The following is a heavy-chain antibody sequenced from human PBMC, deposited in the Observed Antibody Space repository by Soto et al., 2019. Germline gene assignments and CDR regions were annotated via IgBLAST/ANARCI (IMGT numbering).Heavy chain of an antibody. Sequence: QVQLQGSGPRLVKPSEALSLSCTVSGVSVTGGNFFCCWVRQPPGKTLEWLGCISNSETTNSNPSLKSRLTLSLDTSRNQFSLRLNSVTAADTAVYFCARGGLHLGEFSLGQFDSWGQGTLVNVSS. CDR1: GVSVTGGNFF. J-gene: IGHJ4*02. CDR2: ISNSETT. D-gene: IGHD3-16*02. CDR3: ARGGLHLGEFSLGQFDS. V-gene: IGHV4-61*01.